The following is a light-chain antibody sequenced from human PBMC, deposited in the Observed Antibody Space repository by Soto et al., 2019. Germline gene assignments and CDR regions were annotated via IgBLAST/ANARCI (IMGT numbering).Light chain of an antibody. CDR1: SSNIGAGYD. Sequence: QSVLTQPASVSGAPGQRVTISCTGSSSNIGAGYDVHWYQQLPGTAPKLLIYGNSNRPSGVPDRLSGSKSGTSASLAITGLQAEDEADYYCQSYDSSLSGWVFGGGTKVTVL. CDR3: QSYDSSLSGWV. V-gene: IGLV1-40*01. CDR2: GNS. J-gene: IGLJ3*02.